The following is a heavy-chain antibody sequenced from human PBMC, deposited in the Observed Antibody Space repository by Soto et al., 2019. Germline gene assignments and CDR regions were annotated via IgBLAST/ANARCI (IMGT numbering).Heavy chain of an antibody. Sequence: ASVKVSCKVSGYTLTELSMHWVRQAPGKGLEWMGGFDPEDGETIYAQKFQGRVTMTEDTSTDTAYMELSSLRSEDTAVYYCATSRRYFDGQGRWRYYGMDVWGQGTTVTGSS. V-gene: IGHV1-24*01. CDR1: GYTLTELS. D-gene: IGHD3-9*01. CDR3: ATSRRYFDGQGRWRYYGMDV. J-gene: IGHJ6*02. CDR2: FDPEDGET.